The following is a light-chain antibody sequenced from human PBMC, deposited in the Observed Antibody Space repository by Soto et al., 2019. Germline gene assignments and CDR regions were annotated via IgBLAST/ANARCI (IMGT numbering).Light chain of an antibody. Sequence: EIVMTQSPSTLSVFPGGGATLSCRATQSVGRNVAWYQQKRGQAPRLLIYGASTRATGVPARFSGSGSGTEFTLTVSNLQSEDFAVYFCQQYNLWPPGTFGQGTKVEV. J-gene: IGKJ1*01. V-gene: IGKV3-15*01. CDR1: QSVGRN. CDR2: GAS. CDR3: QQYNLWPPGT.